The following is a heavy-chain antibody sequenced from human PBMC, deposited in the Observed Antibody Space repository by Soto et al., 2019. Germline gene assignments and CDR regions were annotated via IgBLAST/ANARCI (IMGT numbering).Heavy chain of an antibody. D-gene: IGHD4-17*01. CDR1: GFTCSSYG. CDR2: IWYEGSNK. Sequence: QVQLVESGGGVVQPGRSLRLSCAASGFTCSSYGMHWVRQAPGKGLEWVAGIWYEGSNKYYADSVKGRFTISRDNSKNTLYLQMNSLRAEDTAVYFCARSYGDYYPYYFDYWGQGTLVTVSS. V-gene: IGHV3-33*01. CDR3: ARSYGDYYPYYFDY. J-gene: IGHJ4*02.